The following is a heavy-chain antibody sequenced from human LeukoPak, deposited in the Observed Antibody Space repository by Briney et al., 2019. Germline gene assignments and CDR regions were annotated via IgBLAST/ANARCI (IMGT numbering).Heavy chain of an antibody. Sequence: SVKVSCKASGGTFSSYAISWVRQAPGQGLEWMGGIIPIFGTANYAQKFQGRVTITADESTSTAYMELSSLRSEDTAVYYCAREGYSSSWDFDYWGQGTLVTVSS. D-gene: IGHD6-13*01. CDR2: IIPIFGTA. CDR3: AREGYSSSWDFDY. V-gene: IGHV1-69*01. J-gene: IGHJ4*02. CDR1: GGTFSSYA.